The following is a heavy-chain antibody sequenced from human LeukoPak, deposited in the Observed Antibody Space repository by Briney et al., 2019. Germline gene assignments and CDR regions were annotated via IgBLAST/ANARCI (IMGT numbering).Heavy chain of an antibody. Sequence: GASVKVSCKASGYTFTSYGISWARQAPGQGLEWMGGIIPIFGTANYAQKFQGRVTITADKSTSTAYMELSSLRSEDTAVYYCARDEYYDSSGYADIYKGKFDPWGQGTLVTVSS. J-gene: IGHJ5*02. D-gene: IGHD3-22*01. CDR1: GYTFTSYG. CDR2: IIPIFGTA. V-gene: IGHV1-69*06. CDR3: ARDEYYDSSGYADIYKGKFDP.